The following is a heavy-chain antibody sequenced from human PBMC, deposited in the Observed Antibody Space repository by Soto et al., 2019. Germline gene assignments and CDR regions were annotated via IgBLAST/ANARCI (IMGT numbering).Heavy chain of an antibody. Sequence: QVQLVESGGGVVQPGRSLRLSCAASGFTFSSYGMHWVRQAPGKGLEWVAVISYDGSNKYYADSVKGRFTISRDNSKNTLYLQMNSLRAEDTAVYYCAKGPGITMVRGVMTLDYWGQGTLVTVSS. CDR2: ISYDGSNK. J-gene: IGHJ4*02. D-gene: IGHD3-10*01. CDR1: GFTFSSYG. V-gene: IGHV3-30*18. CDR3: AKGPGITMVRGVMTLDY.